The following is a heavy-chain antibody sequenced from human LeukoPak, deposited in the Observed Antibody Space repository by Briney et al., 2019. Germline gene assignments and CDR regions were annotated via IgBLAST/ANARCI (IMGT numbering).Heavy chain of an antibody. Sequence: GGSLRLSCAASGFTFSSYGMHWVRQAPGKGLEWVAFIRYDGSNKYYADSVKGRFTISRDNSKNTLYLQMNSLRAEDTAVYYCAKDLGYYGSGSYFTCFDYWGQGTLVTVSS. D-gene: IGHD3-10*01. CDR1: GFTFSSYG. CDR3: AKDLGYYGSGSYFTCFDY. V-gene: IGHV3-30*02. CDR2: IRYDGSNK. J-gene: IGHJ4*02.